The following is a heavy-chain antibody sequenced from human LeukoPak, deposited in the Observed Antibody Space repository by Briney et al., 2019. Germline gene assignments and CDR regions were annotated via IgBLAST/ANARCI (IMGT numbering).Heavy chain of an antibody. CDR3: ARGRRDYDSSGNFDY. V-gene: IGHV3-21*01. J-gene: IGHJ4*02. CDR1: GFTFSSYS. D-gene: IGHD3-22*01. Sequence: PGGSLRLSCAASGFTFSSYSMNWVRQAPGKGLEWVSSISSSSSYIYYADSVKGRFTISRDNAKNSLYLQMNSLRAEDTAVYYCARGRRDYDSSGNFDYWGQGALVTVSS. CDR2: ISSSSSYI.